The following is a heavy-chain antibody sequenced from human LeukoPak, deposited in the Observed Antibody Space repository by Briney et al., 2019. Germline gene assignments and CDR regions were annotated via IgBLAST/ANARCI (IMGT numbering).Heavy chain of an antibody. D-gene: IGHD6-19*01. CDR2: IDPNSGDT. V-gene: IGHV1-2*02. J-gene: IGHJ4*02. CDR1: GYTFTGYY. CDR3: ARSGSVSVASTGNDY. Sequence: GASGKVSCKASGYTFTGYYMHWVRQAPGQGLEWMGWIDPNSGDTNYAQKFQGRVTMTRDTSISAAYMELSRLGSDDTAVYYCARSGSVSVASTGNDYWGQGTLVTVSS.